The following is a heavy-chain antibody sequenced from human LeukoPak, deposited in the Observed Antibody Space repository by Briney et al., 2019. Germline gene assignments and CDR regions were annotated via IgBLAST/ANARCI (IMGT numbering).Heavy chain of an antibody. V-gene: IGHV1-69*04. J-gene: IGHJ6*02. CDR3: ARVQTHYGGNSYYYYGMDV. CDR1: GGTFSSYA. CDR2: IIPIFGIA. D-gene: IGHD4-23*01. Sequence: GASVKVPCKASGGTFSSYAISWVRQAPGQGLEWMGRIIPIFGIANYAQKFQGRVTITADKSTSTAYMELSSLRSEDTAVYYCARVQTHYGGNSYYYYGMDVRGQGTTVTVSS.